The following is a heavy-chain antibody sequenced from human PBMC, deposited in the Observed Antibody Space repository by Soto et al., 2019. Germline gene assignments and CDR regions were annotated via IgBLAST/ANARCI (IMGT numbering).Heavy chain of an antibody. J-gene: IGHJ4*02. CDR3: ARHGFGELSYFDY. CDR1: GGSISSYY. V-gene: IGHV4-59*01. Sequence: SETLSLTCTVSGGSISSYYWSWIRQPPGKGLEWIGYIYYSGSTNYNPSLKSRVTISVDTSKNQFSLKLSSVTAADTAVYYCARHGFGELSYFDYWGQGTLVTVSS. D-gene: IGHD3-10*01. CDR2: IYYSGST.